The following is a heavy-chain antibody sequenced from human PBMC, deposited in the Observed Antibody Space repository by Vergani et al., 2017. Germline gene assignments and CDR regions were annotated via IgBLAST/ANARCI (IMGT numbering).Heavy chain of an antibody. J-gene: IGHJ3*01. CDR1: GGSFSTCGQS. CDR3: ARDGGEYDKDALDV. Sequence: QVQLQESGPGLVKPSQTLSLTCPVSGGSFSTCGQSWTWLRQSAGKGLEWIGRIYPSGATNYNPSLRSRAIMSVDPSKKQFSLKLTSVTAADTAVYYCARDGGEYDKDALDVWGQGTKVTVTS. CDR2: IYPSGAT. V-gene: IGHV4-61*02. D-gene: IGHD2-21*01.